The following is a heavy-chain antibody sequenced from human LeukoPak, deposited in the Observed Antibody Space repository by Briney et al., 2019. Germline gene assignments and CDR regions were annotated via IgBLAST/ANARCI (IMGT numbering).Heavy chain of an antibody. CDR3: ARSTGPAAITDNWFDP. CDR2: ISDYNGNT. CDR1: GYTFIRYG. D-gene: IGHD2-2*02. J-gene: IGHJ5*02. V-gene: IGHV1-18*01. Sequence: GSVKVSCQASGYTFIRYGIRGVRQAPGQGLEWMGRISDYNGNTNYAQKLQGRVTMTTDTSTSTAYIELRSLRSEDTAVYYCARSTGPAAITDNWFDPWGQGTLVSVSS.